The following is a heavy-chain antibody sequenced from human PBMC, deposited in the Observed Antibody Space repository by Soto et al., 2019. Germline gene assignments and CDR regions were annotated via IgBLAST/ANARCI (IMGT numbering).Heavy chain of an antibody. J-gene: IGHJ4*02. V-gene: IGHV4-4*02. CDR3: ARHPLTMVRGVMYFDY. D-gene: IGHD3-10*01. Sequence: PSETLSLTCAVSGGSISSSNWWSWVRQPPGKGLEWIGEIYHGGSTNYNPYLKSRVTISVDRSNNHFSLKLSSVTAADTAMYYCARHPLTMVRGVMYFDYWGQGTLVTVS. CDR1: GGSISSSNW. CDR2: IYHGGST.